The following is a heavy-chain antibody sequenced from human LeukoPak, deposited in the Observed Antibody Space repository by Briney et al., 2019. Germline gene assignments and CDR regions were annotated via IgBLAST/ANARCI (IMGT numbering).Heavy chain of an antibody. Sequence: ASVKVSCKASGYTFTGYYIHWVRQAPGQGLEWMGWINPHSGGTNYARLFHGRVSMTRDTSITTAYMELSRLRSDDTAMYYCAKTDNKYDSRLLFNWGQGTQIIVSS. CDR3: AKTDNKYDSRLLFN. CDR1: GYTFTGYY. J-gene: IGHJ1*01. CDR2: INPHSGGT. V-gene: IGHV1-2*02. D-gene: IGHD3-22*01.